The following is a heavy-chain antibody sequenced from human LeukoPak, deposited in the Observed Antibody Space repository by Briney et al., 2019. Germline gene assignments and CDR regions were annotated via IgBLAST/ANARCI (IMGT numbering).Heavy chain of an antibody. J-gene: IGHJ4*02. Sequence: GASVKVSCEASGYTFTSYGISWVRRAPGQGLEWMGWISAYNGNTNYAQTLQGRVTMTTDTSTSTAYMELRSLRSDDTAVYYCARDTIRAVGATTGPGKFDYWGQGTLVTVSS. CDR3: ARDTIRAVGATTGPGKFDY. V-gene: IGHV1-18*01. CDR1: GYTFTSYG. CDR2: ISAYNGNT. D-gene: IGHD1-26*01.